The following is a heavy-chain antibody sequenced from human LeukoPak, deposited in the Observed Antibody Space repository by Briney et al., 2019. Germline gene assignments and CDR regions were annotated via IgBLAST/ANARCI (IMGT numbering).Heavy chain of an antibody. CDR3: ARGPLIAAAGTS. CDR2: IKEDGSEK. J-gene: IGHJ5*02. V-gene: IGHV3-7*03. Sequence: GGSLRLSCAASGFTFSSYWMSWVRQAPGKGLEWVANIKEDGSEKHYVDSVKGRFTISRDNAKNSLYLLMNSLRAEDTAVYYCARGPLIAAAGTSWGQGILVTASS. CDR1: GFTFSSYW. D-gene: IGHD6-13*01.